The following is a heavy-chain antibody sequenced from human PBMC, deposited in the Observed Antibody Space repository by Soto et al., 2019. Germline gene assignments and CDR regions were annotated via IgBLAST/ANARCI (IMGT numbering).Heavy chain of an antibody. CDR3: AKDQAHSSGWYTKFDY. V-gene: IGHV3-23*01. J-gene: IGHJ4*02. D-gene: IGHD6-19*01. CDR2: ISGSGGST. Sequence: PGGSLRLSCAAAGFNISSYGMSWVRPATGKGLEWVSAISGSGGSTYYADSVKGRFTISRDNSKNTLYLQMNSLRAEDTAVYYCAKDQAHSSGWYTKFDYWGQGTLVTVSS. CDR1: GFNISSYG.